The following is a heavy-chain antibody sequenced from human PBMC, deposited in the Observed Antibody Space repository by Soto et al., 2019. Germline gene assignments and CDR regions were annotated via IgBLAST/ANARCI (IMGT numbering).Heavy chain of an antibody. CDR2: IYHSGIP. CDR3: TSFDFDWFDP. V-gene: IGHV4-4*02. Sequence: QVQLQESGPGLVKPSGTLSLTCAVSGGAISNNKWWSWVRQPPGKGLEWIGDIYHSGIPNYNASLKRRVTMSVAKAKLQLTLHLTSVTGADTAVHYCTSFDFDWFDPWCQGTLGSVSS. CDR1: GGAISNNKW. J-gene: IGHJ5*02.